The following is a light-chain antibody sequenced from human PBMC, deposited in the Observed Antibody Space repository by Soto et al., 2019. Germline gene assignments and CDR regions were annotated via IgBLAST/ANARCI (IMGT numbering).Light chain of an antibody. Sequence: DIVLTQSPATLSSSVGDRVTLSCQAGQNISTYLVWCQQKPGQAPRLLIYDASHRATGVPSRFSGSGSGTDFTLTISGLEPEDFAAYYCQQRSVWPITFGQGTRLEIK. CDR2: DAS. J-gene: IGKJ5*01. CDR1: QNISTY. V-gene: IGKV3-11*01. CDR3: QQRSVWPIT.